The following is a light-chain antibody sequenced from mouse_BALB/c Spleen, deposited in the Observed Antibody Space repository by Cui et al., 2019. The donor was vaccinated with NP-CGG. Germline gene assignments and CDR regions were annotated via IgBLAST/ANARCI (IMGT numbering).Light chain of an antibody. J-gene: IGLJ1*01. Sequence: QAVVTQESALTTSPGETVTLTCRSSTGAVTASNYANWVQEKPDHLFTGLIGGTNNRAPGVPARFSGSLIGDKAVLTITGGQTEDEAIYFCALWYSNHWVFGGGTKLTVL. V-gene: IGLV1*01. CDR3: ALWYSNHWV. CDR1: TGAVTASNY. CDR2: GTN.